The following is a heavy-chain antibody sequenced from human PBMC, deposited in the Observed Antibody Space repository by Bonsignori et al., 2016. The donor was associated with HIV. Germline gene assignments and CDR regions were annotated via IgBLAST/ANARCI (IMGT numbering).Heavy chain of an antibody. CDR3: RVVAASVARRDY. Sequence: GESLKISCAASGFTFSSYWMHWVRQAPGKGLVWVSRINSDGSSTSYADSVKGRFTISRDNAKNTLYLQMNSLRAEDTAVYYCRVVAASVARRDYWGQGTLVTVSS. V-gene: IGHV3-74*01. J-gene: IGHJ4*02. CDR2: INSDGSST. CDR1: GFTFSSYW. D-gene: IGHD2-15*01.